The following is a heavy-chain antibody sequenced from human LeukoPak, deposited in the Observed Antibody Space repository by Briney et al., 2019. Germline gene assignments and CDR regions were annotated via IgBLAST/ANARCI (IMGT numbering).Heavy chain of an antibody. CDR1: GFTFSNYW. CDR3: AKDNRRHYTSGPNPDSLH. CDR2: IKQDGNEK. J-gene: IGHJ4*02. Sequence: GGSLRLSCAASGFTFSNYWMSWVRQAPGKGLEWVASIKQDGNEKYYADSVKGRFTISRDNAKNSLYLQMNSLRVEDTAFYYCAKDNRRHYTSGPNPDSLHWGQGALVTVSS. V-gene: IGHV3-7*03. D-gene: IGHD6-19*01.